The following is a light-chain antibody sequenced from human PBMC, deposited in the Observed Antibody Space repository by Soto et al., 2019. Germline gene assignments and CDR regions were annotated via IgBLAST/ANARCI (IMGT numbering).Light chain of an antibody. Sequence: VWAESQYTLSVAPWGMCTLSFMASQSVSSNLAWYQQKPGQAPRLLIYGASTRATGIPARFSGSGSGTEFTLTISRLEPEDLAVYYWQQPRCYPLPFGGGTKA. J-gene: IGKJ4*01. CDR3: QQPRCYPLP. CDR1: QSVSSN. CDR2: GAS. V-gene: IGKV3-15*01.